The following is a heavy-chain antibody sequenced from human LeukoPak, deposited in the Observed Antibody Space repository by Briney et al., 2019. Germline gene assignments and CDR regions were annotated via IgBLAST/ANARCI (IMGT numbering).Heavy chain of an antibody. CDR3: ARFKAVGGIDYFDY. D-gene: IGHD6-19*01. J-gene: IGHJ4*02. V-gene: IGHV6-1*01. CDR2: TYYRSKWYF. Sequence: SQTLSLTCAIFGDSVSSRTAAWNWIRQSPSRGLEWLGRTYYRSKWYFDYAVSVRSRMTINPDTTRNQFSLQLNFVTPEDTAIHYCARFKAVGGIDYFDYWDQGRLVTVSS. CDR1: GDSVSSRTAA.